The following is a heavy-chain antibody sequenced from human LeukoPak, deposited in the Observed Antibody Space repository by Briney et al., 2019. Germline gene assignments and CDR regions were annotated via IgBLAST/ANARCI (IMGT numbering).Heavy chain of an antibody. Sequence: VASVKVSCKASGGTFSSYAISWVRQAPGQGLEWMGGIIPIFGTANYAQKFQGRVTITADESTSTAYMELSSLRSEDTAVYYCARAPITIFGVVPPPYYFDYWGQGTLVTVSS. J-gene: IGHJ4*02. D-gene: IGHD3-3*01. CDR1: GGTFSSYA. V-gene: IGHV1-69*01. CDR2: IIPIFGTA. CDR3: ARAPITIFGVVPPPYYFDY.